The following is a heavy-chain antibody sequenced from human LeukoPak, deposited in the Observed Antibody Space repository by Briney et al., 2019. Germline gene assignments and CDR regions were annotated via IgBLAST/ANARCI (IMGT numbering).Heavy chain of an antibody. CDR1: GGSISSGAYY. CDR3: ARDIGSVRFDY. J-gene: IGHJ4*02. V-gene: IGHV4-31*03. D-gene: IGHD5-12*01. CDR2: IYYSGST. Sequence: SETLSLTCTVSGGSISSGAYYWSWIRQHPGGGLEWLGYIYYSGSTYYNPSLKSRVTISVDTSKNQFSLNLSSVTAEDTAVYYCARDIGSVRFDYWGQGTLVSVSS.